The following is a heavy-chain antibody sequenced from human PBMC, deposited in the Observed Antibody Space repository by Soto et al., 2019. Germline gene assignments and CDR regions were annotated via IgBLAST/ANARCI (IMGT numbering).Heavy chain of an antibody. V-gene: IGHV4-34*01. Sequence: QVQLQQWGAGLLKPSETLSLTCAVYGGSFSSHYCSWIRQPPGKGLEWIGEINHSGSTNYNPSLKSRVTXSXDXTKNQISLKLISVTAADTAVYYCASRRRQVPGSDPTHWSFDLWGRGTLVTVSS. J-gene: IGHJ2*01. CDR3: ASRRRQVPGSDPTHWSFDL. D-gene: IGHD2-2*01. CDR2: INHSGST. CDR1: GGSFSSHY.